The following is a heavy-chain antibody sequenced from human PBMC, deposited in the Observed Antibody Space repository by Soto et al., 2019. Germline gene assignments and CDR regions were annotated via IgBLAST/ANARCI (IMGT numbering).Heavy chain of an antibody. CDR2: ISSSSSTI. J-gene: IGHJ4*03. Sequence: GGSLRLACAASGFTFSSYSMNWVRQAPGKGLEWVSFISSSSSTIYYADSVKGRFTISRDNAKNSLYLQMNSLRDEDTAVSYCAREYNSSSGLCYXCWGPRPLCTLSS. CDR1: GFTFSSYS. CDR3: AREYNSSSGLCYXC. D-gene: IGHD6-6*01. V-gene: IGHV3-48*02.